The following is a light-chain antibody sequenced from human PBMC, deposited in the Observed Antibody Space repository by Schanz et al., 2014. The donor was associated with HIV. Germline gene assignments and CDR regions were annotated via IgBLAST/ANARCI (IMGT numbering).Light chain of an antibody. Sequence: QSVLTQPPSASGTPGQKVTISCSGSSSSFRTNAVDWHPPLPGTAPKLLIYNTYHRPSGVPDRFSGSDSGASASLAISGLQSEDEADHYCATWVDRLNGWVFGGGTKLTVL. CDR3: ATWVDRLNGWV. CDR1: SSSFRTNA. V-gene: IGLV1-44*01. J-gene: IGLJ3*02. CDR2: NTY.